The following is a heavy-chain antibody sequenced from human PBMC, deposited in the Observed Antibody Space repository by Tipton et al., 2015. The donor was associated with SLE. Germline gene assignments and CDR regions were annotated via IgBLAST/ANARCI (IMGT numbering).Heavy chain of an antibody. V-gene: IGHV3-30*02. CDR3: AGGTGAYFDH. J-gene: IGHJ4*02. Sequence: SLRLSCAASGFTYSGYAKHWVRHAPGKGLEWVAFIRADGSNKDYADSVKGRFTISRDNYKNTLYLQMNSLRVEDTAVYYCAGGTGAYFDHWGQGTLVTVSS. CDR2: IRADGSNK. CDR1: GFTYSGYA. D-gene: IGHD3-16*01.